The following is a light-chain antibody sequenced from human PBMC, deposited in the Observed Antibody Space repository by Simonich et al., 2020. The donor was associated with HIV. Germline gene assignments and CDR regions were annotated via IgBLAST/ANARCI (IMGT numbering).Light chain of an antibody. V-gene: IGKV1-5*03. CDR1: QDITSW. CDR2: KAS. CDR3: QHYNSFPVT. J-gene: IGKJ5*01. Sequence: DIQMTQSPSTLSASVGDRVTITCRASQDITSWVAWYQQKPGKAPKLLIYKASTLASGVPTRFSGSGSGTEFTLTISSLQPDDFATYYCQHYNSFPVTFGQGTRLEIK.